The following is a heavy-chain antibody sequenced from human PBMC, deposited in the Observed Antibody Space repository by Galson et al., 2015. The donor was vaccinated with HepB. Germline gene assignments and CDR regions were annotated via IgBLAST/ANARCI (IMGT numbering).Heavy chain of an antibody. CDR3: AKDLRFETVTTSMA. CDR2: ISGSGGST. Sequence: SLRLSCAASGFTFSSYAMSWVRQAPGKGLEWVSAISGSGGSTYYADSVKGRFTISRDNSKNTLYLQMNSLRAEDTAVYYCAKDLRFETVTTSMAWGRGTLVTVSS. J-gene: IGHJ2*01. V-gene: IGHV3-23*01. D-gene: IGHD4-17*01. CDR1: GFTFSSYA.